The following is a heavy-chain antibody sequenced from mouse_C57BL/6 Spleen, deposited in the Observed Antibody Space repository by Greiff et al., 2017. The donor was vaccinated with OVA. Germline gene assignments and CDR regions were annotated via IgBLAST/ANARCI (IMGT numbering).Heavy chain of an antibody. CDR2: IDPENGDT. V-gene: IGHV14-4*01. J-gene: IGHJ3*01. CDR1: GFNIKDDY. CDR3: TPSNPFAY. Sequence: EVQLVESGAELVRPGASVKLSCTASGFNIKDDYMHWVKQRPEQGLEWIGWIDPENGDTEYASKFQGKATITADTSSNTAYLQLSSLTSEDTAVYYCTPSNPFAYWGQGTLVTVSA. D-gene: IGHD2-5*01.